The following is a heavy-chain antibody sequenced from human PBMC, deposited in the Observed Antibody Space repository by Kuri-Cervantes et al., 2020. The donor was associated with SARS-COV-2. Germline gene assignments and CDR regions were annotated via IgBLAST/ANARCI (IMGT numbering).Heavy chain of an antibody. V-gene: IGHV1-8*03. J-gene: IGHJ4*02. Sequence: ASVKVSCKASGYTFTSYDINWVRQAAGQGLEWMGWMNPNSGNTGYVQKFQGRVTITRNTSISTAYMELSSLRSEDTAVYYCASVAYYYGSGGAPVDWGQGTLVTVSS. CDR1: GYTFTSYD. D-gene: IGHD3-10*01. CDR3: ASVAYYYGSGGAPVD. CDR2: MNPNSGNT.